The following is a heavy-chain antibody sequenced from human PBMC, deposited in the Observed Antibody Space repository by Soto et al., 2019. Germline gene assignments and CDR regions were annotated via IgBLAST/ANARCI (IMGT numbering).Heavy chain of an antibody. V-gene: IGHV3-11*01. CDR2: ISSGGSST. CDR3: ARRAAVDNMLAVPDYFDFDV. D-gene: IGHD4-17*01. CDR1: GFTFMDYY. J-gene: IGHJ4*02. Sequence: GGSLRLSCEASGFTFMDYYMSWIRQAPGKGLEWVSYISSGGSSTFYTESVKGRFTISRDIAKNSLYLQMDYLKVEDTGVYFCARRAAVDNMLAVPDYFDFDVWGQGTMVTVSS.